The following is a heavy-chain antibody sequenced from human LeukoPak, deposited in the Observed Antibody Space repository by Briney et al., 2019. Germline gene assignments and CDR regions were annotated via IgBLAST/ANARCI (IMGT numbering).Heavy chain of an antibody. V-gene: IGHV4-31*03. Sequence: SDTLSLTCSVSGGSISSGGYYWSWIRQHPGKGLEWIGYIYYSGSTYYNPSLKSRVTISVDTSKNQFSLKLSSVTAADTAVYYCARETKYCSSTSCSNDAFDIWGQGTMVTVSS. CDR3: ARETKYCSSTSCSNDAFDI. D-gene: IGHD2-2*01. CDR1: GGSISSGGYY. CDR2: IYYSGST. J-gene: IGHJ3*02.